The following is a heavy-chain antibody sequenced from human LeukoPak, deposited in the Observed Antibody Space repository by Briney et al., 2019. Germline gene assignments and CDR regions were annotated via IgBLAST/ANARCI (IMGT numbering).Heavy chain of an antibody. D-gene: IGHD2-15*01. CDR1: GFSFSTYS. V-gene: IGHV3-21*01. CDR3: ARDIGEAMVVVVTGFFDY. CDR2: ISGSDSYI. Sequence: GGSLRLSCTATGFSFSTYSMSWVRQAPGKGLEWVSSISGSDSYIYYADSVRGRFTVSRDNAKNSLYLQMNTLRADDTAVYYCARDIGEAMVVVVTGFFDYWGQGSLVTVSS. J-gene: IGHJ4*02.